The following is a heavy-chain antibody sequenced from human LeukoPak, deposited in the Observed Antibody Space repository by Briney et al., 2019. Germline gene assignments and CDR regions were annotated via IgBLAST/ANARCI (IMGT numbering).Heavy chain of an antibody. V-gene: IGHV3-23*01. CDR2: ITGSGDEA. D-gene: IGHD2-2*01. J-gene: IGHJ4*02. CDR1: GFTFTSA. CDR3: AKGVSQPKYYFEC. Sequence: PGGSLRLSCAASGFTFTSAMRWVRQAPGKGLEWVSSITGSGDEAFYADSVKGRFTIFRDNSKNTLYLQMNSLRAEDTAVYYCAKGVSQPKYYFECWGRGTLVTVSS.